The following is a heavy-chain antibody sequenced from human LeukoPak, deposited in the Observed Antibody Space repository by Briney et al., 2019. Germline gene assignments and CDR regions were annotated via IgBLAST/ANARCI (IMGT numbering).Heavy chain of an antibody. CDR3: ARDLGRSYYYYYYMDV. J-gene: IGHJ6*03. CDR2: INPSGGST. V-gene: IGHV1-46*01. CDR1: GYTFTSYY. Sequence: ASVKVSCKASGYTFTSYYMHWVRQAPGQGLEWMGIINPSGGSTSYAQKFQGRVTMTRDMSTSTVYMELSSLRSEDTAVYYCARDLGRSYYYYYYMDVWGKGTTVTVSS. D-gene: IGHD1-26*01.